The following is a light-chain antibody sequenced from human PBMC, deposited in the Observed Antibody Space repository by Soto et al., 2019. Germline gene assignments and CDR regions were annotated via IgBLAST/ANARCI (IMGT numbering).Light chain of an antibody. J-gene: IGKJ1*01. CDR3: RHYNSYSET. V-gene: IGKV1-5*03. CDR1: QSISTW. CDR2: KAS. Sequence: DIQMTQSPSTLSASVGDRVTITCRASQSISTWLAWYQQKPGKAPKLLIYKASSLDSGVPSRFSGSGSGTEFTLTISSLQPDDFATYYCRHYNSYSETFGQGTKVEIK.